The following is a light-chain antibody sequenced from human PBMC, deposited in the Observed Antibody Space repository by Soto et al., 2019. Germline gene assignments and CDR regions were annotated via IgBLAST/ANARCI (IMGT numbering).Light chain of an antibody. J-gene: IGKJ4*01. CDR2: GAS. CDR3: QHYGSLVLT. CDR1: QSVSSTY. V-gene: IGKV3-20*01. Sequence: EIGLTQSRGTLSLSPGERATRACRASQSVSSTYLAWYQQNPGRAPRLLIYGASSRATGIPDRFSGSGSGTDFTLTISRLEPEDFAVYYCQHYGSLVLTFGGGTKVEIK.